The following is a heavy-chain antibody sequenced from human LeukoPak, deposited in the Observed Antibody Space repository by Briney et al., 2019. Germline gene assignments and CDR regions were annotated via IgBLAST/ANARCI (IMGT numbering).Heavy chain of an antibody. CDR1: GFTFSNYA. CDR2: ISYDSSKK. J-gene: IGHJ4*02. Sequence: GGSLRLSCAVSGFTFSNYAAHWVRQAPGKGLVWVAVISYDSSKKYYADSVKGRFTISRDNSENTLYLQMSSLRAGDTAVYYCAGEAPYEYWGQGTLVTVSS. V-gene: IGHV3-30-3*01. CDR3: AGEAPYEY.